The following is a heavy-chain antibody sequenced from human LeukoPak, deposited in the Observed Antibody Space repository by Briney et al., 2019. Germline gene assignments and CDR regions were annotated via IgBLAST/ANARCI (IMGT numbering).Heavy chain of an antibody. V-gene: IGHV3-33*01. Sequence: GGSLRLSCATSGFTFSGYGMHWVRQAPGKGLEWVTVIWSDGSNKYYADSVKGRFTISRDNSKNTLYLQMNSLRAEDTAVYYCARGYFAGRGHHFEYWGQGTLVTVSS. CDR1: GFTFSGYG. D-gene: IGHD2-8*02. CDR3: ARGYFAGRGHHFEY. J-gene: IGHJ4*02. CDR2: IWSDGSNK.